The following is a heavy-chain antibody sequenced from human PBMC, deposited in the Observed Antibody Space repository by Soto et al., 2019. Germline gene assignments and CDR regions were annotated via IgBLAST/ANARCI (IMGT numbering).Heavy chain of an antibody. V-gene: IGHV3-7*05. J-gene: IGHJ4*02. CDR1: GFTFTSYW. CDR3: ARLRFILTERDFNA. CDR2: IKQDGTSK. Sequence: EVQLVESGGGLVQPGGSLRLSCKASGFTFTSYWMSWVRQAPGKGLEWVANIKQDGTSKYYADSVKGRFTVSRDNAKSSLHLQMDSLRDDDTAVYRCARLRFILTERDFNAWDQGTLVTVSS. D-gene: IGHD3-16*01.